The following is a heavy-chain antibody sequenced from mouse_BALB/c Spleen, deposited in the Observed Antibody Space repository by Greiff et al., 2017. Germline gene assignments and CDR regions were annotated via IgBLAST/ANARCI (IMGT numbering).Heavy chain of an antibody. D-gene: IGHD1-1*01. V-gene: IGHV5-12-2*01. CDR3: ARHDTLRGYYYAMDY. CDR1: GFTFSSYT. CDR2: ISNGGGST. Sequence: EVKLQESGGGLVQPGGSLKLSCAASGFTFSSYTMSWVRQTPEKRLEWVAYISNGGGSTYYPDTVKGRFTISRDNAKNTLYLQMSSLKSEDTAMYYCARHDTLRGYYYAMDYWGQGTSVTVSS. J-gene: IGHJ4*01.